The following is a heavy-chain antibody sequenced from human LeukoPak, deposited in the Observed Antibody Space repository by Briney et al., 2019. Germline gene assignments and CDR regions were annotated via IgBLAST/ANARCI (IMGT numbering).Heavy chain of an antibody. CDR2: IYYSGST. CDR1: GGSISSGGYY. J-gene: IGHJ3*02. CDR3: ARDGRKYYYDSSGPNDAFDI. D-gene: IGHD3-22*01. Sequence: SQTLSLTCTVSGGSISSGGYYWSWIRQHPGKGLEWIGYIYYSGSTYYNPSLKSRVTISVDTSKNQFSLKLSSVTAADTAVYYCARDGRKYYYDSSGPNDAFDIWGQGTMVTASS. V-gene: IGHV4-31*03.